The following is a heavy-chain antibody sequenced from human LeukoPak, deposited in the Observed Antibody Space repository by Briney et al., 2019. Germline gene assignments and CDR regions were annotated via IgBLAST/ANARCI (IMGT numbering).Heavy chain of an antibody. J-gene: IGHJ4*02. Sequence: GGSLRLSCAASGFTFSRYAMSWVRQAPGKGLEWVSAISGSGGSTYYADSVKGRFTISRDNSKNTLYLQMNSLIAEDTAVYYCGVVVPAAIGVDYWGEGTLVTVSS. CDR1: GFTFSRYA. CDR2: ISGSGGST. D-gene: IGHD2-2*01. V-gene: IGHV3-23*01. CDR3: GVVVPAAIGVDY.